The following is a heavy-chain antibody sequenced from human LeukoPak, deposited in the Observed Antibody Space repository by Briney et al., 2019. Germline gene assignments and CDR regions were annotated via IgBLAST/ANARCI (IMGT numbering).Heavy chain of an antibody. Sequence: VGSLRLSCAASGVTFSSYAMSWVREAPGGGLECGSPICVSGGSTYSADSVKGRFTISGNNSKNTLFLQITSLEAEATALYYWAKDRTYYYDSSGPKKGPVLDAFDMWGKATMVTVSS. CDR3: AKDRTYYYDSSGPKKGPVLDAFDM. CDR2: ICVSGGST. D-gene: IGHD3-22*01. CDR1: GVTFSSYA. V-gene: IGHV3-23*01. J-gene: IGHJ3*02.